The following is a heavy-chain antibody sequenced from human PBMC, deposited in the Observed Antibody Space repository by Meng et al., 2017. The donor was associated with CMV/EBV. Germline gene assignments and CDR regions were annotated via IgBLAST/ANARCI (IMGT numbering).Heavy chain of an antibody. CDR2: IYYSGST. CDR1: GGSISSSSYY. Sequence: PETLSLTCTVSGGSISSSSYYWGWIRQPPGKGLVWIGSIYYSGSTYYNPSLKSRVTISVDTSKNQFSLKLSSVTAADTAVYYCARFERTYGMDVWGQGTTVTVSS. CDR3: ARFERTYGMDV. V-gene: IGHV4-39*07. J-gene: IGHJ6*02.